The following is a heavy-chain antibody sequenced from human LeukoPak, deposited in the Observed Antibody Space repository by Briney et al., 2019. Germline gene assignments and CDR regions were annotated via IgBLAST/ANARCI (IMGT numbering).Heavy chain of an antibody. CDR2: ISWNSGSI. Sequence: GGSLRLSCAASGFTFDDYAMHWVRQAPGKGLEWVSGISWNSGSIGYADSVKGRFTISRGNAKNSLYLQMNSLRAEDTALYYCARDRGFGQADVWGKGTTVTVSS. CDR3: ARDRGFGQADV. J-gene: IGHJ6*04. V-gene: IGHV3-9*01. CDR1: GFTFDDYA. D-gene: IGHD3-10*01.